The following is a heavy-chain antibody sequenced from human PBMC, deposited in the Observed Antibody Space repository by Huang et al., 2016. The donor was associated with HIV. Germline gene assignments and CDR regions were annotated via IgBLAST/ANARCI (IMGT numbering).Heavy chain of an antibody. CDR1: GDSVSSHY. J-gene: IGHJ5*02. Sequence: QVRLQESGPGLVKPSETLSLSCTVSGDSVSSHYWGWIRHPPGKGFEWIGTVYESVTTKYNPSLKCRITISVDTSKNGFSLNITSVSAADTAMYFCVRDQGRLAVGGIDNWFDPWGQGALVTVSS. CDR2: VYESVTT. D-gene: IGHD6-19*01. CDR3: VRDQGRLAVGGIDNWFDP. V-gene: IGHV4-59*02.